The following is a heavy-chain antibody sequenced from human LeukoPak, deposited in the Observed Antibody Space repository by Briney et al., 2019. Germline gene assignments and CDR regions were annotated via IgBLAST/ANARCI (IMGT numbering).Heavy chain of an antibody. J-gene: IGHJ4*02. CDR1: GFPFSNYG. V-gene: IGHV3-48*01. CDR3: ARGGAARPDY. CDR2: ISSSSSSI. Sequence: PGGSLRLSCAASGFPFSNYGMDWVRQAPGKGLEWVSYISSSSSSIYYADSVKGRFTISRDNARNSVFLQMNSLRAEDTAVYYCARGGAARPDYWGQGTLVTVSS. D-gene: IGHD6-6*01.